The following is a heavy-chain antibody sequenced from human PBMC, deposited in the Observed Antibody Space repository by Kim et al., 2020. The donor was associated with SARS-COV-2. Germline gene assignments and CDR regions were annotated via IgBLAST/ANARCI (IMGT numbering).Heavy chain of an antibody. J-gene: IGHJ3*01. CDR1: GFSFSDSS. CDR2: IRSKANSYST. D-gene: IGHD1-26*01. CDR3: TRVPDTTGAVGDAFDV. Sequence: GGSLRLSCAASGFSFSDSSMHWVRQASGKGLEWVGRIRSKANSYSTTYAASVKCRFTISSDESKQSPYLQMNSLKTEATDEYSCTRVPDTTGAVGDAFDV. V-gene: IGHV3-73*01.